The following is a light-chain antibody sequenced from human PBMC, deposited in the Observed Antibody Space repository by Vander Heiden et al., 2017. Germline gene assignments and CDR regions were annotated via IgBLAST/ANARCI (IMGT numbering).Light chain of an antibody. CDR3: QTWGTGIRV. J-gene: IGLJ3*02. CDR2: LNSDGSH. CDR1: SGHSSYA. V-gene: IGLV4-69*01. Sequence: QLVLTQSPSASASLGASVKLTSTLSSGHSSYAIAGHQQQPEKGTRYLMKLNSDGSHSKGDGIPDRFSGSSSGAERYLTISSLQSEDEADYYCQTWGTGIRVFGGGTKLTVL.